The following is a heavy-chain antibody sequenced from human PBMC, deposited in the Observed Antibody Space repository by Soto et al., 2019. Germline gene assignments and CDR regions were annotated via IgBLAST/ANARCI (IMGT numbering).Heavy chain of an antibody. J-gene: IGHJ4*02. CDR2: INSDGSTI. D-gene: IGHD1-7*01. CDR1: GFTFSPFW. CDR3: VRVSLGTTRRYFDY. V-gene: IGHV3-74*01. Sequence: PGGSLRLSCAASGFTFSPFWMHWVRQAPGKGLVWLSHINSDGSTIVYADSVKGRFTISRDNAKNTLYLQMNSLRVEDSAVYYCVRVSLGTTRRYFDYWGQGILVTVSS.